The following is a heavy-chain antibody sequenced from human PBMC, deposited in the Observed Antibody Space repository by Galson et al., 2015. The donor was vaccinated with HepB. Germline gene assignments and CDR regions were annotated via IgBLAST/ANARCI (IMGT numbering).Heavy chain of an antibody. Sequence: SLRLSCAASGFTFSGSAIHWVRQASGKGLEWVGRISSKASSHATAYAASLKGRFTISRDDSKNTAYLHMNRLKTEDTAVYYCTRLGDFSGYSSSWGQGTLVTVSS. CDR3: TRLGDFSGYSSS. J-gene: IGHJ4*02. V-gene: IGHV3-73*01. D-gene: IGHD2-2*01. CDR1: GFTFSGSA. CDR2: ISSKASSHAT.